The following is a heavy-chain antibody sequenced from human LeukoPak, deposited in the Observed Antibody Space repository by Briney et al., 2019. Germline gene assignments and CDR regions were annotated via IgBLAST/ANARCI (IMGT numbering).Heavy chain of an antibody. CDR3: ARVGRVVPAAMIWFDP. CDR1: GYTFADYY. Sequence: GASVKVSCKASGYTFADYYIHWVRQAPGQGLEWMGWINPNSGGTNYAQKFQGRVTMTRDTSISTAYMELSRLRSDDTAVYYCARVGRVVPAAMIWFDPWGQGTLVTVSS. V-gene: IGHV1-2*02. D-gene: IGHD2-2*01. J-gene: IGHJ5*02. CDR2: INPNSGGT.